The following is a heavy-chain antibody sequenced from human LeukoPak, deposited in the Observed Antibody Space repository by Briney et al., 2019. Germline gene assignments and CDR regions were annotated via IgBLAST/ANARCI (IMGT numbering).Heavy chain of an antibody. CDR1: GGSFSGYY. J-gene: IGHJ4*02. D-gene: IGHD6-19*01. CDR2: INRSGST. V-gene: IGHV4-34*01. Sequence: SETLSLTCAVYGGSFSGYYWSWIRQPPGKGLEWIGEINRSGSTNYNPSLKSRVTISVDTSKNQFSLKLSSVTAADTAVYYCARILSSGWDYWGQGTLVTVSS. CDR3: ARILSSGWDY.